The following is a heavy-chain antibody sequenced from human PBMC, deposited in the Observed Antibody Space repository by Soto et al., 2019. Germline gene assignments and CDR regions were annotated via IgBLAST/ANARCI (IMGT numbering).Heavy chain of an antibody. CDR2: INQSGTT. V-gene: IGHV4-34*01. CDR1: GGSLSGFH. J-gene: IGHJ6*02. Sequence: QVQLQQWGAGLLKPSETLSLTCGVYGGSLSGFHWNWIRQPPGKGLEWIGEINQSGTTNYNSSLKSRLTISVDTSKNQFSLNLTSVTAADTSVYYCARGRMVRGVTIRYDGMGVWGQGTTVTVSS. CDR3: ARGRMVRGVTIRYDGMGV. D-gene: IGHD3-10*01.